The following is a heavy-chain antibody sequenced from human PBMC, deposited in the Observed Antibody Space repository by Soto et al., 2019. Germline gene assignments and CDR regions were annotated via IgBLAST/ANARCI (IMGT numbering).Heavy chain of an antibody. J-gene: IGHJ4*02. Sequence: SETLSLTCTVSGGSISSGDYYWSWIRQPPGKGLEWIGYIYYSGSTYYNPSLKSRVTISVDTSKNQFSLKLSSVTAADTAVYYCAGAPMYYYDSSGYYSYWGQGTLVTAPQ. CDR1: GGSISSGDYY. CDR2: IYYSGST. V-gene: IGHV4-30-4*01. D-gene: IGHD3-22*01. CDR3: AGAPMYYYDSSGYYSY.